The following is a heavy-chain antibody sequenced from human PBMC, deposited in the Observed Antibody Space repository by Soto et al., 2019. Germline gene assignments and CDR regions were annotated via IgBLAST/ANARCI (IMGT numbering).Heavy chain of an antibody. V-gene: IGHV3-21*01. CDR2: ISSSSRYI. Sequence: PGGSLRLSCAASGFTFSTYSMNWVRQAPGKGLEWVSSISSSSRYIYYADSVKGRFTISRGNAKNSLYLQMNSLRAEDTAVYYCARLYGSGSYPYDYWGQGTLVTVSS. CDR1: GFTFSTYS. J-gene: IGHJ4*02. D-gene: IGHD3-10*01. CDR3: ARLYGSGSYPYDY.